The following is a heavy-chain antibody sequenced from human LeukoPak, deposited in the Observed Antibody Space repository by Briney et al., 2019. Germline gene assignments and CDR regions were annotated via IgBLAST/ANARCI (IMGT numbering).Heavy chain of an antibody. CDR3: ARERITVTHPIVDY. J-gene: IGHJ4*02. CDR1: GFTFDDYA. V-gene: IGHV3-9*01. CDR2: ISWNSGSI. D-gene: IGHD4-17*01. Sequence: GRSLRLSCAASGFTFDDYAMHWVRQAPGKGLEWVSGISWNSGSIGYADSVKGRFTISRDNAKNSLYLQMNSLRAEDTAVYYCARERITVTHPIVDYWGQGTLVTVSS.